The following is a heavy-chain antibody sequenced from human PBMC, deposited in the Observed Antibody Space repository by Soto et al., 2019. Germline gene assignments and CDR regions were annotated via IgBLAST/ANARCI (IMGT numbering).Heavy chain of an antibody. CDR3: ARGGVFFFAAPTNPFDY. J-gene: IGHJ4*02. CDR1: GHTFTSYD. D-gene: IGHD3-10*01. Sequence: GASVKVSCKASGHTFTSYDINWVRQATGQGLEWMGWMNPNSGNTGYAQKFQGRVTMTRNTSISIAYMELSSLRSEDTAVYYCARGGVFFFAAPTNPFDYWGQGTLVTVS. V-gene: IGHV1-8*01. CDR2: MNPNSGNT.